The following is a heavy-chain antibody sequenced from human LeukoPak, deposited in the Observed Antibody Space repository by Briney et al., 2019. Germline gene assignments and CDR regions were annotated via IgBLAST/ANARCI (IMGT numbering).Heavy chain of an antibody. CDR1: GFTFSSYA. Sequence: GGSLRLSCAASGFTFSSYAMSWVRQAPGKGLEWVSSISGSGGGTYYADSVKGRFTISRDNSKNTLYLQMNTLRAEDTAFYYCAKESGELDYWGQGTLVNVSS. D-gene: IGHD1-26*01. J-gene: IGHJ4*02. CDR2: ISGSGGGT. CDR3: AKESGELDY. V-gene: IGHV3-23*01.